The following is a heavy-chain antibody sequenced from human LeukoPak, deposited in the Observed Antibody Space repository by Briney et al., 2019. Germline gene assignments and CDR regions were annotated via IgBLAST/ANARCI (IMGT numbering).Heavy chain of an antibody. CDR2: ISDSGST. CDR1: GDSISSYY. Sequence: SETLSLTCTVSGDSISSYYWSWIRQPPGKGLEWIGYISDSGSTNYNPSLKSRVTISVDTSKNQFSLRLSSVTATDTAVYFCSRHVYRKTSAGTNYFVYWGQGTLVTVSS. CDR3: SRHVYRKTSAGTNYFVY. J-gene: IGHJ4*02. V-gene: IGHV4-59*08. D-gene: IGHD1-1*01.